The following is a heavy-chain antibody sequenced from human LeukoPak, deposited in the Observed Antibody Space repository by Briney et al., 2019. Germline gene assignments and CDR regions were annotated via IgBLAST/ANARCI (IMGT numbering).Heavy chain of an antibody. CDR3: ARSKDYVWGSYRSLYYFDY. V-gene: IGHV1-18*01. J-gene: IGHJ4*02. Sequence: GASVKVSCKASGYTFTSYGISWVRQAPGQGLEWMEWISAYNGNTNYAQKLQGRVTMTTDTSTSTAYMELRSLRSDDTAVYYCARSKDYVWGSYRSLYYFDYWGQGTLVTVSS. CDR1: GYTFTSYG. D-gene: IGHD3-16*02. CDR2: ISAYNGNT.